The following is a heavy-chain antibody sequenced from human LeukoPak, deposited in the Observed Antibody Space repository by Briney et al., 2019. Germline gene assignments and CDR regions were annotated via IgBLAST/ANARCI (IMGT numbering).Heavy chain of an antibody. CDR2: ISSSSSTI. CDR1: GFTFSSYS. D-gene: IGHD5-18*01. CDR3: ARARVYSRGAFDI. J-gene: IGHJ3*02. Sequence: HAGGSLRLSCAASGFTFSSYSMNWVRQAPGKGLEWVSYISSSSSTIYYADSVKGRFTISRDNAKNSLYLQMNSLRAEDTAVYYCARARVYSRGAFDIWGQGTMVTVSS. V-gene: IGHV3-48*04.